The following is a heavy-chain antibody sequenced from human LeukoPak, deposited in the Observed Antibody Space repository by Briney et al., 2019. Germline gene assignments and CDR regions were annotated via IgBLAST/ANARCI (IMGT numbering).Heavy chain of an antibody. J-gene: IGHJ3*02. V-gene: IGHV3-23*01. CDR2: ISGSGGST. CDR3: AKDGYGLYSGSYQPNDAFDI. D-gene: IGHD1-26*01. CDR1: GFTFSSYA. Sequence: PGGSLRLSCAASGFTFSSYAMSWVRQAPGKGLEWVSAISGSGGSTYYADSVKGRFTISRDNSKNTLYLQMNSLRAEDTAVYYCAKDGYGLYSGSYQPNDAFDIWGQGTMVTVSS.